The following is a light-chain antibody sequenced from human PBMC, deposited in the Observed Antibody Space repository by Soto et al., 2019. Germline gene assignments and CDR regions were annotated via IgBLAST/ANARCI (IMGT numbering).Light chain of an antibody. CDR2: DAS. J-gene: IGKJ2*01. Sequence: DIQMTQSPSTLSASVGDRVTITCRASQSISSWLAWYQQKPGKAPKLLIYDASSLESGVPSRFSGSGSGTEFTITISSLQPDDFATYYCQQYGDTFGQGTKLEIK. V-gene: IGKV1-5*01. CDR1: QSISSW. CDR3: QQYGDT.